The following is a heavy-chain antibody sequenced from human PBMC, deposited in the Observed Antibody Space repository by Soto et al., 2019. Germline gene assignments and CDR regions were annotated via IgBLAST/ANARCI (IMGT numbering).Heavy chain of an antibody. CDR2: IYYSGST. CDR3: ARGENYYDILTGYLPRRWFDP. D-gene: IGHD3-9*01. V-gene: IGHV4-59*01. J-gene: IGHJ5*02. CDR1: GGSISSYY. Sequence: PSETLSLTCTVSGGSISSYYWSWIRQPPGKGLEWIGYIYYSGSTNYNPSLKSRVTISVDTSKNQFSLKLSSVTAADTAVYYCARGENYYDILTGYLPRRWFDPWGQGTLVPVSS.